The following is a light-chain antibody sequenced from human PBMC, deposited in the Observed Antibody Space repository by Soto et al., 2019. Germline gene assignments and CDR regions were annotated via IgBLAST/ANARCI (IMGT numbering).Light chain of an antibody. Sequence: EIVLTQSPGTLSLSPGERATLSCRAIQSVTSSHLAWYQQKPGQAPRLLINGASTRATGIPDRFSGSGSGTDFTLTISRLEPEDFAVYYCQQYGSSFPWTFGQGTKVDIK. CDR1: QSVTSSH. CDR2: GAS. V-gene: IGKV3-20*01. J-gene: IGKJ1*01. CDR3: QQYGSSFPWT.